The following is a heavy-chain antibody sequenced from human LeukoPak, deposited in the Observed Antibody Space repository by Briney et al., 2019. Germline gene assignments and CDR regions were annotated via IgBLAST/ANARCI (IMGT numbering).Heavy chain of an antibody. CDR2: ITYSGST. J-gene: IGHJ4*02. V-gene: IGHV4-30-4*01. CDR3: ARGGVGGYDYFDS. D-gene: IGHD5-12*01. CDR1: GGSISSDDYY. Sequence: SETLSLTCTVSGGSISSDDYYWSWIRQPPGKGLEWIGHITYSGSTDYSPSLRSRVTMSVDTSKNQFSLKLNSVTAAETAMYFCARGGVGGYDYFDSWGQGTLDAVSS.